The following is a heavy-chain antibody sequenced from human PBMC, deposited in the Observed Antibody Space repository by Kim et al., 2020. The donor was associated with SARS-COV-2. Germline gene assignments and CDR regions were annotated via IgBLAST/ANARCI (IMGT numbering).Heavy chain of an antibody. CDR1: GYTFTGYY. Sequence: ASVKVSCKASGYTFTGYYMHWVRQAPGQGLEWMGRINPNSGGTNYAQKFQVRVTMTRDTSISTAYMELSRLRSDDTAVYYCARMGRCSSISCQHYYYGMDVWGQGTTVTVSS. CDR2: INPNSGGT. CDR3: ARMGRCSSISCQHYYYGMDV. D-gene: IGHD2-2*01. J-gene: IGHJ6*02. V-gene: IGHV1-2*06.